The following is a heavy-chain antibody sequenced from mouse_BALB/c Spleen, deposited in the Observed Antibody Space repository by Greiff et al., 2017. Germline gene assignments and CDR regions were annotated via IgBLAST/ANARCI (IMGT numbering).Heavy chain of an antibody. CDR3: ARQGAYDGYSYYAMDY. D-gene: IGHD2-3*01. V-gene: IGHV1-69*01. Sequence: QVQLKQPGAELVMPGASVKMSCKASGYTFTDYWMHWVKQRPGQGLEWIGAIDTSDSYTSYNQKFKGKATLTVDESSSTAYMQLSSLTSEDSAVYYCARQGAYDGYSYYAMDYWGQGTSVTVSS. CDR1: GYTFTDYW. CDR2: IDTSDSYT. J-gene: IGHJ4*01.